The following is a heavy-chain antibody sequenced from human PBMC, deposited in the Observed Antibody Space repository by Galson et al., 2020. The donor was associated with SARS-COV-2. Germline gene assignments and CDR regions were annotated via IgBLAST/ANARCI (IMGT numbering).Heavy chain of an antibody. Sequence: GGSLRLSCTASEFTFSDYGMHWVRQAPGKGLEWVAAISYDGRKIYYADSVKGRFTISRDNSKNTLYLQLNSLRPEDTALYYCANPHSSSTYWGQGTPVTVSS. D-gene: IGHD6-6*01. CDR3: ANPHSSSTY. V-gene: IGHV3-30*18. J-gene: IGHJ4*02. CDR1: EFTFSDYG. CDR2: ISYDGRKI.